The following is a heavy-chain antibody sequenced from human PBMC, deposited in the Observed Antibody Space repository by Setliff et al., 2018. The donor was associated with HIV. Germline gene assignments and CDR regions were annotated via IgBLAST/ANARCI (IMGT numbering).Heavy chain of an antibody. CDR2: IKEDGSEK. V-gene: IGHV3-7*01. D-gene: IGHD2-15*01. J-gene: IGHJ6*03. CDR3: ARDATRGGDMDV. Sequence: GGSLRLSCAASGFTFSSYAMHWVRQAPGKGLEWVANIKEDGSEKYYVDSVKGRFTISRDNAKDSLYLQMNNLRAEDTAVYYCARDATRGGDMDVWGKGITVTVSS. CDR1: GFTFSSYA.